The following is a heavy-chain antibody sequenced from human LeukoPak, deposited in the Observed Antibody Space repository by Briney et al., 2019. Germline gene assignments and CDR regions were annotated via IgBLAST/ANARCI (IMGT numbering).Heavy chain of an antibody. CDR1: GFTFSNHG. D-gene: IGHD3-22*01. CDR2: ISSSGSTI. V-gene: IGHV3-48*01. CDR3: ARDFHRRLYDSSAYYPY. J-gene: IGHJ4*02. Sequence: PGGTLRLSCAASGFTFSNHGMNWVRQAPGKGLEWVSYISSSGSTIYYADSVKGRFTISRDNAKNSLYLQMNSLRAEDTAVYYCARDFHRRLYDSSAYYPYWGQGTLVTVSS.